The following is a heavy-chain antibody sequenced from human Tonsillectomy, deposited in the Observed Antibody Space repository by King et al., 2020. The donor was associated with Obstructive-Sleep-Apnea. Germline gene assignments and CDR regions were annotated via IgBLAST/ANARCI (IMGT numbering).Heavy chain of an antibody. V-gene: IGHV3-74*01. CDR1: GFTFSSYW. CDR2: INGDGSST. Sequence: VQLVESGGGLVQPGGSLRLSGAASGFTFSSYWMHWVRQVPGKGLVWVSRINGDGSSTSYADSVRGRFTISRDNAKNTLYLQMNSLRAEDTAVYYCARHGDLDFWGQGTLVTVSS. J-gene: IGHJ4*02. D-gene: IGHD4-17*01. CDR3: ARHGDLDF.